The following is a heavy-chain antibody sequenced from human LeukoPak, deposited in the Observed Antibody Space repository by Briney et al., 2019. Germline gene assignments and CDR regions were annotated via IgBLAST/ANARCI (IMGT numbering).Heavy chain of an antibody. CDR2: ISAYNGNT. V-gene: IGHV1-18*01. CDR3: ARKGTGSSSPNYYFDY. J-gene: IGHJ4*02. CDR1: GYTFTSYG. Sequence: ASVKVSCKASGYTFTSYGISWVRQAPGNGLEWMGWISAYNGNTNYAQKLQGRATTTTDTSTRTAHKELRSLRSDDTAVYYCARKGTGSSSPNYYFDYWGQGTLVTVSS. D-gene: IGHD6-13*01.